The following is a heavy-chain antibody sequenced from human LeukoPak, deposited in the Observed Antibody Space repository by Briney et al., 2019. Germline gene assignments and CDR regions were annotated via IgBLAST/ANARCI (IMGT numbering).Heavy chain of an antibody. CDR1: GGSISTYY. D-gene: IGHD1-1*01. J-gene: IGHJ5*02. CDR2: IYYSGST. Sequence: PSETLSLTCTVSGGSISTYYWSWIRQPPGKGLEWIGYIYYSGSTKYNPSLKSRVTLSVDPSKNQFSLKLRSVTAADTAAYYCARGGFLDPFDPWGRGTLVTVSS. CDR3: ARGGFLDPFDP. V-gene: IGHV4-59*01.